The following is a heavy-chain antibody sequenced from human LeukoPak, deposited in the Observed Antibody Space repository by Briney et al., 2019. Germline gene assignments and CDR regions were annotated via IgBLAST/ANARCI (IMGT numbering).Heavy chain of an antibody. CDR1: GFTFSSFD. V-gene: IGHV3-48*03. CDR3: ATQGRSTKLGI. Sequence: GGSLTLSCAASGFTFSSFDMNWVRQAPGKGLEWISYISSSGSPIYYADSVKGRFTISRKNVNTSLYLQMNSLRAEDTAVYYCATQGRSTKLGIWGQGTMVTVSS. D-gene: IGHD2-2*01. CDR2: ISSSGSPI. J-gene: IGHJ3*02.